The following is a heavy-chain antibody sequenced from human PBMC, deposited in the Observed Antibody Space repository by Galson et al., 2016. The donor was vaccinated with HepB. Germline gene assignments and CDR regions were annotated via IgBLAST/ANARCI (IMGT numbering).Heavy chain of an antibody. CDR3: ARASISHFDF. Sequence: SLRLSCAASDFTVNSHYLTWVRQAPGKGLEWVSIIFSGGSTFYADSVKGRFTISRDDSKNTLYLQMDSLRDEDTAVYFCARASISHFDFWGQGILFTVSS. CDR2: IFSGGST. J-gene: IGHJ4*02. V-gene: IGHV3-53*01. CDR1: DFTVNSHY.